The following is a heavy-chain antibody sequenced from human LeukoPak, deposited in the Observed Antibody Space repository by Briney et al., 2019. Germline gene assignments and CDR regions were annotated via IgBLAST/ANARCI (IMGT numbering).Heavy chain of an antibody. V-gene: IGHV3-30*18. Sequence: GRSLRLSCAVSGFTFRSYGMHWVRQAPGKGLEWVAVISYDESNKNYADSVKGRFTISRDNSKNTLYLQMNSLRAEDTAVYYCAKALEVTAIFDYWGQGTLVTVSS. D-gene: IGHD2-21*02. J-gene: IGHJ4*02. CDR2: ISYDESNK. CDR3: AKALEVTAIFDY. CDR1: GFTFRSYG.